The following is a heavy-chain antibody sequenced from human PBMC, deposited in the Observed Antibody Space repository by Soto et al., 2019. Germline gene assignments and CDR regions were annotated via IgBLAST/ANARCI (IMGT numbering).Heavy chain of an antibody. CDR1: GFTFSIYA. V-gene: IGHV3-23*01. Sequence: ESGGGLVQPGGSLRLSCAASGFTFSIYAMNWVRQAPGKGLEWVSVISGSGGSTYYADSVKGRFTISRDNSKNTLYLQMNSLRAEDTAVYYCARRTVGWYFELWGRGTLVTVSS. D-gene: IGHD4-17*01. J-gene: IGHJ2*01. CDR3: ARRTVGWYFEL. CDR2: ISGSGGST.